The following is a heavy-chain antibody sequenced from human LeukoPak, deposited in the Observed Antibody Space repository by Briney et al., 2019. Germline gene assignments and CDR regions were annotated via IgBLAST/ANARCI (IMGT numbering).Heavy chain of an antibody. Sequence: GRSLRLSCAASGFTFDGHGMSWVRQAPGKGLEWVSGINWNGVNTGYGDSVKGRFTISRDNAKNSLYLQMNSLRAEDTALYYCARIYYDSSGYYYLDSWGQGTLVTVSS. CDR1: GFTFDGHG. D-gene: IGHD3-22*01. V-gene: IGHV3-20*04. CDR2: INWNGVNT. CDR3: ARIYYDSSGYYYLDS. J-gene: IGHJ4*02.